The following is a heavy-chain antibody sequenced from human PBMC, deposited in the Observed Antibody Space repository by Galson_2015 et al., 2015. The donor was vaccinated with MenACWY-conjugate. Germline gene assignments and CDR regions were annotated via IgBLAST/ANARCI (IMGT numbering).Heavy chain of an antibody. CDR3: ARGWGHTAMGYGSSFGYFDY. D-gene: IGHD5-18*01. Sequence: SLRLSCAASGFTFSLYAMHWIRQVPGKGLEWVSVITFDGNYKDFVDPVKGRFTISRDNSKNTLYLEMNSLRPEDTAVYYCARGWGHTAMGYGSSFGYFDYWGQGILVAVSS. V-gene: IGHV3-30*03. J-gene: IGHJ4*02. CDR1: GFTFSLYA. CDR2: ITFDGNYK.